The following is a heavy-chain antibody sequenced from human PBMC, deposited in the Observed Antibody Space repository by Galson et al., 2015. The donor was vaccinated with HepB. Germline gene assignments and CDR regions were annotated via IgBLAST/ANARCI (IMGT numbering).Heavy chain of an antibody. V-gene: IGHV3-30*04. Sequence: LRLSCAASGFTFSSYAMHWVRQAPGKVLEWVAVISYDGSNKYYADSVKGRFTISRDNSKNTLYLQMNSLRAEDTAVYYCAKDLEGSSSLPDYWGQGTLVTVSS. D-gene: IGHD6-13*01. CDR3: AKDLEGSSSLPDY. J-gene: IGHJ4*02. CDR2: ISYDGSNK. CDR1: GFTFSSYA.